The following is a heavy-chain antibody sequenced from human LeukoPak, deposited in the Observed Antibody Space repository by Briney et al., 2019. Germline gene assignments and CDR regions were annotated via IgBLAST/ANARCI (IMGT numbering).Heavy chain of an antibody. V-gene: IGHV1-8*01. D-gene: IGHD2-15*01. CDR3: ARRHGRCSDGSCYYADY. CDR1: GYTFTTYE. CDR2: MNPNRGNT. J-gene: IGHJ4*02. Sequence: GASVKVSCKASGYTFTTYEINWVRQATGQGLDWIGWMNPNRGNTGYAQKFQGRVTMTRNSSITSAYMELSSLRSEDTAVYYCARRHGRCSDGSCYYADYWGQGTLVTVSS.